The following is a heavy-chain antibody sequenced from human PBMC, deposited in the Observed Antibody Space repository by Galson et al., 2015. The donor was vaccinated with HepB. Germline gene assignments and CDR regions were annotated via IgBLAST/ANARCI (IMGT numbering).Heavy chain of an antibody. Sequence: CAISGDSVSSNSAAWNWIRQSPSRGLEWLGRTYYRSKWYNDYAVSVKSRITINPDTSKNQFSLQLNSVTPEDTAVYYCARDSGDYDYIWGSYRSDAFDIWGQGTMVTVSS. J-gene: IGHJ3*02. CDR3: ARDSGDYDYIWGSYRSDAFDI. V-gene: IGHV6-1*01. CDR1: GDSVSSNSAA. D-gene: IGHD3-16*02. CDR2: TYYRSKWYN.